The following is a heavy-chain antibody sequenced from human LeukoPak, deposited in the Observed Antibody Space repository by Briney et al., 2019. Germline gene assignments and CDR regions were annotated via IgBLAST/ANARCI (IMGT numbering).Heavy chain of an antibody. CDR1: GGSISSYY. V-gene: IGHV4-59*01. Sequence: SETLSLTCTVSGGSISSYYWSWIRQPPGKGLEWIGYIYYSGSTNYNPSLKSRVTISVDTSKNQFSLKLSSVTAADTAVYYCARRGDIVVVPAASNWFDPWGQGTLVTVSS. CDR2: IYYSGST. J-gene: IGHJ5*02. CDR3: ARRGDIVVVPAASNWFDP. D-gene: IGHD2-2*01.